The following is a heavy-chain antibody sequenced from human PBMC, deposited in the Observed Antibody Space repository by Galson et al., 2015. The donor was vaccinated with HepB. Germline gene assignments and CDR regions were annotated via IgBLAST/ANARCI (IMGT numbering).Heavy chain of an antibody. J-gene: IGHJ3*02. CDR3: ARPGIYGGYAAASDI. CDR2: IYPGDSDT. D-gene: IGHD5-12*01. CDR1: GYRFTSYW. V-gene: IGHV5-51*01. Sequence: QSGAEVKKPGESLKISCTGSGYRFTSYWIGWVRQMPGKGLEWMGIIYPGDSDTRYSPSFQGQVTISADKSISTAYLQWSSLKASDTAMYYCARPGIYGGYAAASDIWGQGTMVTVSS.